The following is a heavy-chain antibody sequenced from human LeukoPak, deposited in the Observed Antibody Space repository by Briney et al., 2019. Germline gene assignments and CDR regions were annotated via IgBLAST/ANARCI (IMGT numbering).Heavy chain of an antibody. CDR3: TREQLNYFGP. CDR2: ISYDGSNK. CDR1: GFTFSSYA. Sequence: PGRSLRLSCAASGFTFSSYAMHWVRQAPGKGLEWVAVISYDGSNKYYADSVKGRFTISRDNSKNTLYLQMNSLRAEDTALYYCTREQLNYFGPWGQGTLVTVSS. J-gene: IGHJ5*02. V-gene: IGHV3-30-3*01. D-gene: IGHD2-2*01.